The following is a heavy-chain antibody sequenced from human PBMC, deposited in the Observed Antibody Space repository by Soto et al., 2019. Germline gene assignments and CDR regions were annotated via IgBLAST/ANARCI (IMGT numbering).Heavy chain of an antibody. CDR3: ARGVTYLGV. V-gene: IGHV1-69*01. Sequence: QVQLVQSGAEVKKPGSSVKVSCKTSRDTFNKYAFNWVRQAPGQGLEWMGWIIPIFSSRNYAEKFQGRVTITADDSTSTAYMELRSLGLEVTAVYSCARGVTYLGVWGQGTTVTVSS. J-gene: IGHJ6*02. D-gene: IGHD2-21*02. CDR1: RDTFNKYA. CDR2: IIPIFSSR.